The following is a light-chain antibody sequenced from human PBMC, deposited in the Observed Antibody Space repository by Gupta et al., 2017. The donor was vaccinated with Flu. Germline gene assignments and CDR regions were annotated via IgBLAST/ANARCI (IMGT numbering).Light chain of an antibody. Sequence: EIVLTQSAATLSLSPGERATLSCRASQSVSSYLAWYQQKPGQAPRLLIYDASNRATGIPARFSGSGSGTDFTLTISSLEPEDVAVYYCQQRSNWPTTFGGGTKVEIK. CDR3: QQRSNWPTT. CDR2: DAS. V-gene: IGKV3-11*01. J-gene: IGKJ4*01. CDR1: QSVSSY.